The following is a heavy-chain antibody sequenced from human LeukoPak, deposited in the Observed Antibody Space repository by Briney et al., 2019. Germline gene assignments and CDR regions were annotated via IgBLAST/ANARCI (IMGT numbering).Heavy chain of an antibody. CDR3: ARAYSVSYRLGYSYMDV. V-gene: IGHV3-21*01. J-gene: IGHJ6*03. CDR1: GFTFSSYS. CDR2: ISSSSSYI. Sequence: GGSLRLSCAASGFTFSSYSMNWVRQAPGKGLEWVSSISSSSSYIYYADSVKGRFTTSRYNAKNSLYLQMNSLRADDTAVYYCARAYSVSYRLGYSYMDVWGKGTTVTLSS. D-gene: IGHD1-26*01.